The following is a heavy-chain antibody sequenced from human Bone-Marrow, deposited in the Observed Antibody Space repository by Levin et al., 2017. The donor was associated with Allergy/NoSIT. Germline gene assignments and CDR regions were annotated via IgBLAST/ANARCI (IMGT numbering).Heavy chain of an antibody. CDR1: GFTFGDYA. Sequence: GGSLRLSCTASGFTFGDYAIHWVRQAPGKGLEWVSGISWNSGKIDYADSVKGRFTISRDNARNSLYMQMNSLKAEDTALYYCAKASAAAGDLFDYWGQGTLVTVSS. J-gene: IGHJ4*02. CDR2: ISWNSGKI. D-gene: IGHD6-13*01. CDR3: AKASAAAGDLFDY. V-gene: IGHV3-9*01.